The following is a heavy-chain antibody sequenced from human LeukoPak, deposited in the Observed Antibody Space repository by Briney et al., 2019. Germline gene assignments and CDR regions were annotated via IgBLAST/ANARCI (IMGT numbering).Heavy chain of an antibody. D-gene: IGHD2-2*01. J-gene: IGHJ4*02. Sequence: GGSLRLSCAASGFTFSSYAMSWVRQAPGKGLEWVSAISGSGGSTYYADSVEGRFTISRDNSKNTLYLQMNSLRAEDTAVYYCAKSAVVVVPAWSHVASEYYFDYWGQGTLVTVSS. CDR2: ISGSGGST. CDR3: AKSAVVVVPAWSHVASEYYFDY. CDR1: GFTFSSYA. V-gene: IGHV3-23*01.